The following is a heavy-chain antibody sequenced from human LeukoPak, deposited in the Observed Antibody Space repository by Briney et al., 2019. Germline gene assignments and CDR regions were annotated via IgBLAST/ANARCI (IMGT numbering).Heavy chain of an antibody. CDR3: ARGGVDILTGYIDNWFDP. J-gene: IGHJ5*02. V-gene: IGHV4-61*02. CDR1: GGSISSGSYY. CDR2: IYTSGST. Sequence: NPSETLSLTCTVSGGSISSGSYYWSWIRQPAGKGLEWIGRIYTSGSTKYNPSLKSRVTISVDKSKNQFSLKLSSVTAADTAVYYCARGGVDILTGYIDNWFDPWGQGTLVTVSS. D-gene: IGHD3-9*01.